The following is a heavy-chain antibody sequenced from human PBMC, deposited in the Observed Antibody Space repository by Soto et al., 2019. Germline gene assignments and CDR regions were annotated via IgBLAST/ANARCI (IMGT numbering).Heavy chain of an antibody. V-gene: IGHV4-31*03. CDR2: IYYSGST. CDR1: GGSISSGGYY. Sequence: SETLSLTCTVSGGSISSGGYYWSWIRQHPGKGLEWIGYIYYSGSTYYNPSLKSRVTISVDTSKNQFSLKLSSVTAADMAVYYCARSTGPYGSDYYFDYWGQGTLVTVSS. CDR3: ARSTGPYGSDYYFDY. D-gene: IGHD3-10*01. J-gene: IGHJ4*02.